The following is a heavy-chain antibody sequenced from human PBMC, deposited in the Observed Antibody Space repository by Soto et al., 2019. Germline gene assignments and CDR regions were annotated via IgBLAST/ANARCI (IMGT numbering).Heavy chain of an antibody. CDR3: AKSTSDTVVVTYFDY. D-gene: IGHD3-22*01. V-gene: IGHV3-30*18. CDR2: ISYDGSNK. J-gene: IGHJ4*02. Sequence: TGGSLRLSCAASGFTFSSYGMHWVRQAPGKGLEWVAVISYDGSNKYYADSVKGRFTISRDNSKNTLYLQMNSLRAEDTAVYYCAKSTSDTVVVTYFDYWGQGTLVTVSS. CDR1: GFTFSSYG.